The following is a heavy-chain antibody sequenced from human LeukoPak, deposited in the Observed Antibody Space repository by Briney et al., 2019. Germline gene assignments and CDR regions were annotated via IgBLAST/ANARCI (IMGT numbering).Heavy chain of an antibody. CDR2: ISYSGST. J-gene: IGHJ4*02. V-gene: IGHV4-59*01. D-gene: IGHD3-16*01. Sequence: PSAPLPITCTASGAPISIFYCCWIRHPPRKELLWIGYISYSGSTNYNPSLKSRVTISVDPSKHQFSLNLSSVTAADTAVYYCARAGGRNSPLGYWGQGTLVTVSS. CDR3: ARAGGRNSPLGY. CDR1: GAPISIFY.